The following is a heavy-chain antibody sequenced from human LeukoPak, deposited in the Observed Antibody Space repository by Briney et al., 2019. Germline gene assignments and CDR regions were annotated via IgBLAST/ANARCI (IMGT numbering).Heavy chain of an antibody. CDR2: ISSSSSTI. Sequence: PGGSLRLSCAASGFTFSSYSMNWVRQAPGKGLEWVSYISSSSSTIYYADSGKGRFTISRDNAKNSLYLQMNSLRAEDTAVYYCAREGGGYCSSTSCYGWYWGQGTLVTVSS. CDR1: GFTFSSYS. D-gene: IGHD2-2*01. J-gene: IGHJ4*02. CDR3: AREGGGYCSSTSCYGWY. V-gene: IGHV3-48*01.